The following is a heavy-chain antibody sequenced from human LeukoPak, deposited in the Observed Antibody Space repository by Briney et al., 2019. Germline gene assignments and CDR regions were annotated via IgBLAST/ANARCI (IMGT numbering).Heavy chain of an antibody. CDR2: IRYDGSNK. J-gene: IGHJ3*02. Sequence: GGSLRLSCAASGFTFSSYGMHWVRQAPGKGLEWVAFIRYDGSNKYYADSVKGRFTISRDNSKNTLYLQMNSLRAEDTAVYYCAKTSTTVTTFDAFDIWGQGTMVTVSS. CDR1: GFTFSSYG. V-gene: IGHV3-30*02. CDR3: AKTSTTVTTFDAFDI. D-gene: IGHD4-17*01.